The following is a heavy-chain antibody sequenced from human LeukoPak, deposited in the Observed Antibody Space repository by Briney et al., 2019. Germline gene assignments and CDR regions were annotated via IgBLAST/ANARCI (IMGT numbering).Heavy chain of an antibody. J-gene: IGHJ6*02. CDR2: ISSSSSYI. CDR1: GFTFSSYS. V-gene: IGHV3-21*01. CDR3: ARDHSSSGMDV. Sequence: PGGSLRLFCAASGFTFSSYSMNWVRQAPGKGLEWVSSISSSSSYIYYADSVKGRFTVSRDNAKNSLYLQMNSLRAEDTAVYYCARDHSSSGMDVWGQGTTVTVSS.